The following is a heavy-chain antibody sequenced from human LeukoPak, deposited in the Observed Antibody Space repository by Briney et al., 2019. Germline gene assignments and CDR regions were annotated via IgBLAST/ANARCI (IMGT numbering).Heavy chain of an antibody. CDR3: AREKGSSRDYYYYYMDV. CDR2: IYISGST. V-gene: IGHV4-4*07. CDR1: GGSISSYY. Sequence: SETLSLTCTVSGGSISSYYWSWIRQPAGKGLEWIGRIYISGSTNYNPSLKSRVTMSVDTSKNQFSLKLSSVTAADTAVYYCAREKGSSRDYYYYYMDVWGKGTTVTVSS. J-gene: IGHJ6*03.